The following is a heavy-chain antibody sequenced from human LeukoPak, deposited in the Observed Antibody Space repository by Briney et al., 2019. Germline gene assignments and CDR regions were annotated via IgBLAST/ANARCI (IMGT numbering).Heavy chain of an antibody. D-gene: IGHD3-10*01. Sequence: SETLSLTSTVSGGSISPLYWGWIRQPPGKGLEFIGYIYYSGSTNFNPSLKSRVTLSVDTSKSQIPLKLTSVTAADTAVYYCARGGVTAKYYFDFWGQGTLVTVSS. J-gene: IGHJ4*02. CDR3: ARGGVTAKYYFDF. V-gene: IGHV4-59*11. CDR1: GGSISPLY. CDR2: IYYSGST.